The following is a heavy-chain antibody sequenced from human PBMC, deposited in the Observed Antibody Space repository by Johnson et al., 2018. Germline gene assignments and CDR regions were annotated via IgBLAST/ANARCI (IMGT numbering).Heavy chain of an antibody. CDR3: AKKGQQQVLWGWFDP. V-gene: IGHV3-30*18. CDR2: VSYDGSNK. D-gene: IGHD6-13*01. Sequence: QVQLVQSGGGVVQPGRSLRLSCAASAFTFSTFGMHWVRQAPGKGLEWVAVVSYDGSNKYYADSVKGRFTISRDNSKKTLYLQMDSLRAEETAVDYCAKKGQQQVLWGWFDPWGQGTLVTVSS. CDR1: AFTFSTFG. J-gene: IGHJ5*02.